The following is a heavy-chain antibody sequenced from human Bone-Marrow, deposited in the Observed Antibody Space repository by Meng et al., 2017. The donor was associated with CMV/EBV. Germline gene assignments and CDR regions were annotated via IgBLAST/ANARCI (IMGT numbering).Heavy chain of an antibody. CDR1: GFSVRSYY. J-gene: IGHJ4*02. Sequence: GESLKISCEVSGFSVRSYYVSWVRQAPGKVPEWLSVIDLNGVTHDADSARGRFTISKDIFKNMFYLQMTSLIIEDTAVYYCVRGHSVDDWGQGTLVTVSS. V-gene: IGHV3-66*02. D-gene: IGHD5-18*01. CDR3: VRGHSVDD. CDR2: IDLNGVT.